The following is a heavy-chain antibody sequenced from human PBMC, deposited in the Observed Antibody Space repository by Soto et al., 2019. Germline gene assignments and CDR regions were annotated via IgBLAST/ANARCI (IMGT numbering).Heavy chain of an antibody. D-gene: IGHD3-3*01. Sequence: QVPLLQSGAEVKKPGASVRISCKSSANTFINNYINWVRQAPGQGLEWLGVFNPRGGTTRYAQNFQGRVTMTGDTSTRTVFMELSNLKSEDTAVYYCARVYGLVQYDDFWSGYYDYWGQGTLVIVSS. J-gene: IGHJ4*02. V-gene: IGHV1-46*01. CDR2: FNPRGGTT. CDR1: ANTFINNY. CDR3: ARVYGLVQYDDFWSGYYDY.